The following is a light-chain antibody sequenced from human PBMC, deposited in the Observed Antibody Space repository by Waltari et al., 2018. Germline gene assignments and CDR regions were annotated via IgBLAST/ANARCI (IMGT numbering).Light chain of an antibody. CDR2: DAS. Sequence: EIVLTQSPATLSLSPGERATLSCRASQSVGSYLAWYQQKPGQAPRLLIYDASIRATGIPDRFSGSGSGTDFSLTISRLEPEDFAVYYCQKYVSLPATFGQGTKVEIK. CDR3: QKYVSLPAT. J-gene: IGKJ1*01. CDR1: QSVGSY. V-gene: IGKV3-20*01.